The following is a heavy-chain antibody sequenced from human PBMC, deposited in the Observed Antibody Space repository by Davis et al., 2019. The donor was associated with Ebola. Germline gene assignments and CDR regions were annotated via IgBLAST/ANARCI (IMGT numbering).Heavy chain of an antibody. CDR1: DSSFGIDS. CDR2: ISNGGRT. Sequence: SGPLCPTLRPPDSSFGIDSRRWIPQSPVKGLEWIAFISNGGRTIYNPYLRGRVTISIDTSKNQFSLEVRSVTAADTAFYYCVRGSDAYKTGYWGQGTLVTVSS. D-gene: IGHD5-24*01. J-gene: IGHJ4*02. CDR3: VRGSDAYKTGY. V-gene: IGHV4-59*01.